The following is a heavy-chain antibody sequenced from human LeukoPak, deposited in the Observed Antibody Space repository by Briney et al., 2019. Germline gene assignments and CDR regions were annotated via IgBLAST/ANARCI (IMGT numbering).Heavy chain of an antibody. CDR2: MYTSGST. V-gene: IGHV4-4*07. D-gene: IGHD2-8*01. CDR3: ARNYCTNGVCYFNWFDP. CDR1: GVSISSYY. J-gene: IGHJ5*02. Sequence: SETLSLTCTVSGVSISSYYWSWIRQPAGKGLEWIGRMYTSGSTNYNPSLKSRVTMSVDTSKNQFSLKLSSVTAADTAVYYCARNYCTNGVCYFNWFDPWGQGTLATVSS.